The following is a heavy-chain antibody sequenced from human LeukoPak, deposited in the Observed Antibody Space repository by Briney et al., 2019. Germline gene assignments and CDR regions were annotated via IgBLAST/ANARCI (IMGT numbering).Heavy chain of an antibody. J-gene: IGHJ4*02. CDR3: ARVLYYYGSGSYYNLGY. D-gene: IGHD3-10*01. Sequence: ASVKVSCKASGYTFTGYYMHWVRRAPGQGLEWMGWINPNSGGTNYAQKFQGRVTMTRDTSISAAYMELSRLRSDDTAVYYCARVLYYYGSGSYYNLGYWGQGTLVTVSS. V-gene: IGHV1-2*02. CDR2: INPNSGGT. CDR1: GYTFTGYY.